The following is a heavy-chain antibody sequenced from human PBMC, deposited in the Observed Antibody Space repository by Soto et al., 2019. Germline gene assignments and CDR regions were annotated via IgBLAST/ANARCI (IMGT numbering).Heavy chain of an antibody. CDR2: INPSGGST. J-gene: IGHJ3*01. D-gene: IGHD6-6*01. CDR1: GYTFTSYY. Sequence: ASVKVSCKASGYTFTSYYMHWVRQAPGQGLEWMGIINPSGGSTSYAQKFQGRVTMTRDTSTSTVYMELSSLRSEDTAVYYCARALKLVDSSSFFGAFDLWGQGTMVTVS. V-gene: IGHV1-46*01. CDR3: ARALKLVDSSSFFGAFDL.